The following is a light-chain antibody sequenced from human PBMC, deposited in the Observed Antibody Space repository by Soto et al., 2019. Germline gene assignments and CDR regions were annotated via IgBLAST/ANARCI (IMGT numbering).Light chain of an antibody. J-gene: IGKJ1*01. Sequence: DIEMAQSPSALSAYAGHRVRTNSAPSQTISTWLAWYQQKPGKAPKLLIFDASSLQSGVPSRFSGSGSGTEFTLAISSLQTDDFATYYCQQYDSYSCTFGQGTKVDIK. CDR3: QQYDSYSCT. CDR2: DAS. CDR1: QTISTW. V-gene: IGKV1-5*01.